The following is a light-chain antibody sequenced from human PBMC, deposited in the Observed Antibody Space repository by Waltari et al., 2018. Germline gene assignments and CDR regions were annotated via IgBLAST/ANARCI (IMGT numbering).Light chain of an antibody. Sequence: DIQMTQSPFSLSAFLGDRVPLTCRASQGIRNYLAWVQQKPGEAPRSLIYGTSSLRSGVPSKFSGSGSGTEFTLTISSLQPEDSATYYCQQYATDPFTFGQGTKLEIK. V-gene: IGKV1-16*02. CDR3: QQYATDPFT. J-gene: IGKJ2*01. CDR2: GTS. CDR1: QGIRNY.